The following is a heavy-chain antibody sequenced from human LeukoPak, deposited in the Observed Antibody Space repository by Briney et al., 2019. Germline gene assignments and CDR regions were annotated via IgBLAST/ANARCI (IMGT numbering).Heavy chain of an antibody. D-gene: IGHD6-13*01. V-gene: IGHV3-23*01. J-gene: IGHJ5*02. Sequence: GGSLRLSCAASGFTFRTYAVSWVRQAPGKGLEWVSTISGSGDNTYYADSVKGRFTISRDNSKNTLYLQMNSLRAEDTTVYYCAKDNASWYPPPTCFDPWGPREPWSASP. CDR1: GFTFRTYA. CDR3: AKDNASWYPPPTCFDP. CDR2: ISGSGDNT.